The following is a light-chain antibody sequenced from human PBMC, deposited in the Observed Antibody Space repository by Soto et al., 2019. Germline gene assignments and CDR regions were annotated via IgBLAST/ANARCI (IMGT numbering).Light chain of an antibody. V-gene: IGKV3-11*01. J-gene: IGKJ5*01. CDR1: PSVTNY. CDR2: GAF. Sequence: ELVFPKSPATLSLSPGARAPLSCRASPSVTNYLAWYQQKPGQAPRLVIYGAFNRATGIPARFSGSGSGTDFTLTIISLEPEDFAVYYCQQRNIWPPVTFGQGARLEIK. CDR3: QQRNIWPPVT.